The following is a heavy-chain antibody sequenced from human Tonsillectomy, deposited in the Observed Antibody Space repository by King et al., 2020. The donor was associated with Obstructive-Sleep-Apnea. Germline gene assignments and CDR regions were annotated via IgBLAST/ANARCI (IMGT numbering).Heavy chain of an antibody. CDR1: GFTFSSYA. Sequence: QVQLVESGGGVVQPGRSLRLSCAASGFTFSSYAMHWVRQAPGKGLEWVAVISYDGSNKYYADSVKGRFAISRDNSKNTQYLQMNSLRIEDTAVYYCARDTYYSKRSGHYVPWYSGMDVWGQGTTVTVSS. D-gene: IGHD3-22*01. CDR2: ISYDGSNK. J-gene: IGHJ6*02. CDR3: ARDTYYSKRSGHYVPWYSGMDV. V-gene: IGHV3-30*09.